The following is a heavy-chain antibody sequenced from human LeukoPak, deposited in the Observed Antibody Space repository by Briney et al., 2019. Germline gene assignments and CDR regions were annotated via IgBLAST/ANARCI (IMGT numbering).Heavy chain of an antibody. J-gene: IGHJ4*02. Sequence: KSSETLSLTCTVSGYSISSGYYWGWIRQPPGKGLEWIGTIYQSGRTYYNPSLNRRLTISIDTSKNQFSLKLNSVTVADTAVYYCARDRGHDFWSGYYNPGSFDYWGQGTLVTVSS. CDR1: GYSISSGYY. CDR3: ARDRGHDFWSGYYNPGSFDY. CDR2: IYQSGRT. V-gene: IGHV4-38-2*02. D-gene: IGHD3-3*01.